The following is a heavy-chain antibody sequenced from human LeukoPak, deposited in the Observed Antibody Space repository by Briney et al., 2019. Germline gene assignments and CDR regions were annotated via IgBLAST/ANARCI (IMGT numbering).Heavy chain of an antibody. CDR1: GGSISSYY. V-gene: IGHV4-4*07. Sequence: SETLSLTCTVSGGSISSYYWSWIRQPAGKGLEWIGRIYTSGSTNYNPSLKSRVTMSVDTSKNQFSLRLSSVTAADTAVYYCARGPEDIVVVPAAPGNYYMDVWAKGTTLTVS. J-gene: IGHJ6*03. D-gene: IGHD2-2*01. CDR3: ARGPEDIVVVPAAPGNYYMDV. CDR2: IYTSGST.